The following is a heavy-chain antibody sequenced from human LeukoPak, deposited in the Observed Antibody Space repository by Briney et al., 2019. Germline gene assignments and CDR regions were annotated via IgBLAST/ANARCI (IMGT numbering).Heavy chain of an antibody. D-gene: IGHD3-9*01. Sequence: SGGSLRLSCAAYGFTFSSYAMHWVRQAPGKGLEWVAFIRYDGSNKYYADSVKGRFTISRDNSKNTLYLQMNSLRAEDTAVYYCARGGYYNILTGYRSRFLGFDYWGQGTLVTVSS. CDR2: IRYDGSNK. V-gene: IGHV3-30*02. CDR1: GFTFSSYA. J-gene: IGHJ4*02. CDR3: ARGGYYNILTGYRSRFLGFDY.